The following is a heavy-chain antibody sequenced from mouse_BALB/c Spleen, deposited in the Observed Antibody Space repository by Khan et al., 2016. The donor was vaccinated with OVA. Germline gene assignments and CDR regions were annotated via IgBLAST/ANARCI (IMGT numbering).Heavy chain of an antibody. CDR3: TRHGYVAWFTY. Sequence: EVQLQESGPELMKPGASVKISCKASGYSFTSYYIHWMILSHGNSLEWIGYIDPFSGGSTYNQKFKDKATLTVDKSSSTAYLHLSNLTSEDSAVYYCTRHGYVAWFTYWGQGTLVTVAA. V-gene: IGHV1-31*01. CDR1: GYSFTSYY. D-gene: IGHD2-2*01. CDR2: IDPFSGGS. J-gene: IGHJ3*01.